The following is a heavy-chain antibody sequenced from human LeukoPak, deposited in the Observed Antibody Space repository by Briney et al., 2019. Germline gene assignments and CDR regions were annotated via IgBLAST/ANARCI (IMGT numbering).Heavy chain of an antibody. CDR2: IRYDGSNK. CDR1: GFTFSSYG. Sequence: GGSLRLSCAASGFTFSSYGMYWVRQAPGKGLEWVAFIRYDGSNKYYADSVKGRFTVSRDNSKNTLYLQMKSLRAEDTAVYYCAKALTGGYDSGSLDIWGQGTMVTVSS. V-gene: IGHV3-30*02. J-gene: IGHJ3*02. CDR3: AKALTGGYDSGSLDI. D-gene: IGHD5-12*01.